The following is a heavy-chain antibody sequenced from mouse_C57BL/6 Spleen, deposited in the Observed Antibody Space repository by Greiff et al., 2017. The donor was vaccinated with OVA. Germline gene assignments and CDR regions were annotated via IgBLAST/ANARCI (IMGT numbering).Heavy chain of an antibody. CDR1: GFSLTSYG. CDR3: AKGGRAAQATDAMDY. V-gene: IGHV2-5*01. CDR2: IWRGGST. J-gene: IGHJ4*01. D-gene: IGHD3-2*02. Sequence: QVQLQQSGPGLVQPSQSLSITCTVSGFSLTSYGVHWVRQSPGKGLEWLGVIWRGGSTDYNAAFMSRLSITKDNSKSQVFFKMNSLQADDTAIYYCAKGGRAAQATDAMDYWGQGTSVTVSS.